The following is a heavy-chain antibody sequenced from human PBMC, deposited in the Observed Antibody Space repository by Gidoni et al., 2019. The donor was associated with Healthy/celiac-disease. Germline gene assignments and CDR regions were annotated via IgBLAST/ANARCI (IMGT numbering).Heavy chain of an antibody. D-gene: IGHD2-2*01. CDR3: TTDGYIVVVPAATKGAY. V-gene: IGHV3-15*07. CDR1: GFTFSNDW. Sequence: EVQLVESGGGLVKPGGSLRLSCAASGFTFSNDWMNWVRQAPGKGLEWVGRIKSKTDGGTTDYAAPVKGRFTISRDDSKNTLYLQMNSLKTEDTAVYYCTTDGYIVVVPAATKGAYWGQGTLVTVSS. CDR2: IKSKTDGGTT. J-gene: IGHJ4*02.